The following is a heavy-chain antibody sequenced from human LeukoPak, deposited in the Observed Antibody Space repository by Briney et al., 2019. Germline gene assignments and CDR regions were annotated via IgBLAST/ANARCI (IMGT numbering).Heavy chain of an antibody. CDR1: GYTFTSYG. J-gene: IGHJ4*02. Sequence: ASVKVSCKASGYTFTSYGISWVRQAPGQGLEWMGWISAYNGNTNYAQKLQGRVTMTTDTSTSTAYMELRSLRSDDTAVYYCATLLASSSWYGAIDYWGQGTLVTVSS. D-gene: IGHD6-13*01. V-gene: IGHV1-18*01. CDR2: ISAYNGNT. CDR3: ATLLASSSWYGAIDY.